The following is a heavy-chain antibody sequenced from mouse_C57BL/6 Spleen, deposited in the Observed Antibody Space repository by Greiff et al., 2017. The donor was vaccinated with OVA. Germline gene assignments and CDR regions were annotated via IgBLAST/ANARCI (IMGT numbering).Heavy chain of an antibody. D-gene: IGHD2-4*01. V-gene: IGHV5-6*01. CDR2: ISSGGSYT. Sequence: VQLKESGGDLVKPGGSLKLSCAASGFTFSSYGMSWVRQTPDKRLEWVATISSGGSYTYYPDSVKGRFTISRDNAKNTLYLQMSSLKSEDTAMYYCARYDSFAYWGEETLVTVSA. J-gene: IGHJ3*01. CDR1: GFTFSSYG. CDR3: ARYDSFAY.